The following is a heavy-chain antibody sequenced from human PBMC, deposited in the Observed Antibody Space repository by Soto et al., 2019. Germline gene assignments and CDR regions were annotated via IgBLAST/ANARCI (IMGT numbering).Heavy chain of an antibody. Sequence: QVQLVQSGAEVKKPGASVKVSCKASGYTFTSYGISWVRQAPGQGLEWMGWISAYNGNTNYAQKLQGRVTMTTDTATSTAYMELRSLRSDDTAVYYCAREGCGTTGATCYYYYCMDVWGKGTTVTVSS. V-gene: IGHV1-18*01. D-gene: IGHD4-4*01. CDR3: AREGCGTTGATCYYYYCMDV. CDR2: ISAYNGNT. CDR1: GYTFTSYG. J-gene: IGHJ6*03.